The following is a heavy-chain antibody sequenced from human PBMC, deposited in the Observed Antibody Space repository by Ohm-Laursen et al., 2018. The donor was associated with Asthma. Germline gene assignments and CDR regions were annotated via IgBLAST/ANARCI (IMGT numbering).Heavy chain of an antibody. V-gene: IGHV3-21*04. D-gene: IGHD3-16*01. CDR1: GFTFSSYS. CDR2: ISSSSSYI. CDR3: AKDRASRIRLGESEY. J-gene: IGHJ4*02. Sequence: SLRLSCSASGFTFSSYSMSWVRQAPGKGLEWVSSISSSSSYIYYADSVKGRFTISRDNAKNSLYLQMNSLRAEDTALYYCAKDRASRIRLGESEYWGQGTLVTVSS.